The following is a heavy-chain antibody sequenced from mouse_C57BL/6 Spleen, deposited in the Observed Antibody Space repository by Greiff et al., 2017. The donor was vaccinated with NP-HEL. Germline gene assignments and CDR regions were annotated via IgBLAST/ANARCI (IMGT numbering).Heavy chain of an antibody. Sequence: VKLMESGPGLVQPSQSLSITCTVSGFSLTNYGVHWVRQSPGQGLEWLGVIWSGGSTDYNAAFISRLSISKDNSKSQVFFKMNSLQADDTAKYYCARDDYDGFAYWGQGTLVTVSA. CDR3: ARDDYDGFAY. D-gene: IGHD2-4*01. CDR2: IWSGGST. CDR1: GFSLTNYG. V-gene: IGHV2-2*01. J-gene: IGHJ3*01.